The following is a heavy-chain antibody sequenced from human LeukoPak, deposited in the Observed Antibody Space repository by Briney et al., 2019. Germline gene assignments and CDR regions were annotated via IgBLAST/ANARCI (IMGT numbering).Heavy chain of an antibody. V-gene: IGHV1-3*01. Sequence: ASVKVSCKASGYTFTSYAMHWVRQAPGRRLEWMGWINAGNGNTKYSQKFQGRVTITRDTSASTAYMELSSLRSEDTAVYYCARAVGYCSGGSCYSSHGFYYWGQGTLVTVSS. CDR3: ARAVGYCSGGSCYSSHGFYY. J-gene: IGHJ4*02. D-gene: IGHD2-15*01. CDR1: GYTFTSYA. CDR2: INAGNGNT.